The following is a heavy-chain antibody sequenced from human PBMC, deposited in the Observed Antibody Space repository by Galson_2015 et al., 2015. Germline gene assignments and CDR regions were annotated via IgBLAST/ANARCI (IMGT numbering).Heavy chain of an antibody. CDR2: IRRKTDGGTA. CDR1: GFTFNNAW. Sequence: SLRLSCAASGFTFNNAWMSWVRQAPGKGLEWVGRIRRKTDGGTADYAAPVKGRFTISRDNAKNSLYLQMNSLRAEDTAIYYCASQTWTGYFDYWGQGILVTVSS. CDR3: ASQTWTGYFDY. J-gene: IGHJ4*02. V-gene: IGHV3-15*01. D-gene: IGHD3-10*01.